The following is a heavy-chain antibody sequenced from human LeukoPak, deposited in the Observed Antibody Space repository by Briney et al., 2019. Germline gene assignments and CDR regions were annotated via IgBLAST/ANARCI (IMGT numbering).Heavy chain of an antibody. D-gene: IGHD3-3*01. J-gene: IGHJ4*02. V-gene: IGHV4-31*03. CDR1: GASISSGGYY. Sequence: SHTLSLTCTVSGASISSGGYYWSWIRQHPGKGLEWIGYIFYSGSPYYNPSLKSRVTISVDTYKRQFSLKLSSVTAADTAVYYCARATYYDAYSGLPTPGLSDYWGQGTLVTVSS. CDR2: IFYSGSP. CDR3: ARATYYDAYSGLPTPGLSDY.